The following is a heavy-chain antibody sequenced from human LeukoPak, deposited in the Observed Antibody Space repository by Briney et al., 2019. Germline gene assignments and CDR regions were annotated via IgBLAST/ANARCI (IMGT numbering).Heavy chain of an antibody. CDR1: GSTFSDAW. D-gene: IGHD3-10*01. CDR2: IKSKTDGAAT. V-gene: IGHV3-15*01. J-gene: IGHJ4*02. Sequence: GGSLRLSCADSGSTFSDAWMSWVRQAPGRGLEWVGRIKSKTDGAATDYAAPVKGRFTISRDDSKNTLFLQMNSLRTEDTAVYYCTTATMIRGVSDYWGQGTLVTVSS. CDR3: TTATMIRGVSDY.